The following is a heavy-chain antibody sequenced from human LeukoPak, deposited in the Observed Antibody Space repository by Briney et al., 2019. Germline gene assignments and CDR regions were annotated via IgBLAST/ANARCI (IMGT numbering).Heavy chain of an antibody. Sequence: PGGSLRLSCAASGFTFTNYWMTWVRQAPGKGLEWVANIKQHGSEKYYADPVKGRFTISRDNAKNSLYLQMNSLRAEDTAVYYCARDLWWLDPWGQGTLVTVSS. D-gene: IGHD2-21*01. J-gene: IGHJ5*02. CDR3: ARDLWWLDP. CDR1: GFTFTNYW. V-gene: IGHV3-7*01. CDR2: IKQHGSEK.